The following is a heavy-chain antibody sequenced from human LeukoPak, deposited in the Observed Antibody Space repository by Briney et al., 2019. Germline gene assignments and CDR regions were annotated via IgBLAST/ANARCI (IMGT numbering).Heavy chain of an antibody. J-gene: IGHJ3*02. Sequence: GASVKVSCKASGYTFTGYYMHWVRQAPGQGLEWMGWINPNSGGTNYAQKFQGRVTMTTDTSTSTAYMELRSLRSDDTAVYYCARDEDKGVTMGAFDIWGQGTMVTVSS. V-gene: IGHV1-2*02. CDR1: GYTFTGYY. CDR2: INPNSGGT. D-gene: IGHD3-10*01. CDR3: ARDEDKGVTMGAFDI.